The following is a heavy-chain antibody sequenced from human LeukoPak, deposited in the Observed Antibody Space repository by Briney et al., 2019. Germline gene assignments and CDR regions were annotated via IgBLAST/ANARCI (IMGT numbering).Heavy chain of an antibody. CDR1: GYTFTSYG. J-gene: IGHJ6*03. Sequence: ASVKVSCKASGYTFTSYGISWVRQAPGQGLEWMGWISAYNGNTNYAQKLQGRVTMTTDTSTSTAYMELRSLRSDDTAVYYFARDPREWLRFGSYYYYMDVWGKGTTVTVSS. CDR3: ARDPREWLRFGSYYYYMDV. V-gene: IGHV1-18*01. CDR2: ISAYNGNT. D-gene: IGHD5-12*01.